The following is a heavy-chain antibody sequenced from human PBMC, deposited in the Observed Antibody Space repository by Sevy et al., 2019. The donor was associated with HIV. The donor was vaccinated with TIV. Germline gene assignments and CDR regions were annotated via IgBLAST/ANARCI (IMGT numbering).Heavy chain of an antibody. Sequence: GGSLRLSCAASGFTFSSYGMHWVRQAPGKGLEWVAVISYDGSNKYYADSVKGRFTISRDNSKNTLYLQMNILRAEDTAVYYCAKDGYCSGGSCYSSDYYYYGMDVWGQGTTVTVSS. CDR3: AKDGYCSGGSCYSSDYYYYGMDV. D-gene: IGHD2-15*01. V-gene: IGHV3-30*18. CDR2: ISYDGSNK. CDR1: GFTFSSYG. J-gene: IGHJ6*02.